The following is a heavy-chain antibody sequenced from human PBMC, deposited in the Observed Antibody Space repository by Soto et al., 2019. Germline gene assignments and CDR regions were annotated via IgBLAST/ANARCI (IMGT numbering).Heavy chain of an antibody. CDR1: GFSVRSSQ. V-gene: IGHV3-53*01. J-gene: IGHJ4*02. CDR3: ARSGAAAGNPPGY. D-gene: IGHD6-13*01. CDR2: IFSDGTT. Sequence: SLRLSCAASGFSVRSSQMSWVRQAPGKGLEWVSIIFSDGTTHYGVSVKGRFTISRDSARNTVYLQMNGLRVDDTAVYYCARSGAAAGNPPGYWGQGTLVTVSS.